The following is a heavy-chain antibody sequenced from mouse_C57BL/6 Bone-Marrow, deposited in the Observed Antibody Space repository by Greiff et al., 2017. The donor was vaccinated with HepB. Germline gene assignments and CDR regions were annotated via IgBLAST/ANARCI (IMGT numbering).Heavy chain of an antibody. CDR3: ARGVLRYAMDY. J-gene: IGHJ4*01. D-gene: IGHD1-1*01. CDR1: GYTFTSYW. V-gene: IGHV1-61*01. CDR2: IYPSDSET. Sequence: VQLQQPGAELVRPGSSVKLSCKASGYTFTSYWMDWVKQRPGQGLEWIGNIYPSDSETHYNQKFKDKATWTVDKSSSTAYMQLSSLTSEDSAVYYCARGVLRYAMDYWGQGTSVTVSS.